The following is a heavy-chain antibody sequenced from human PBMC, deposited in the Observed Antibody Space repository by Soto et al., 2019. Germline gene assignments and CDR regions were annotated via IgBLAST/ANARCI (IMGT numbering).Heavy chain of an antibody. Sequence: GGSLRLSCAASGFTFSSYSMNWVRQAPGKGLEWVSYISSSSSTIYYADSVKGRFTISRDNAKNSLYLQMNSLRDEDTAVYYCATQTGFSSSWPGVDYYYYGMDVWGQGTTVTVSS. D-gene: IGHD6-13*01. J-gene: IGHJ6*02. CDR1: GFTFSSYS. CDR3: ATQTGFSSSWPGVDYYYYGMDV. V-gene: IGHV3-48*02. CDR2: ISSSSSTI.